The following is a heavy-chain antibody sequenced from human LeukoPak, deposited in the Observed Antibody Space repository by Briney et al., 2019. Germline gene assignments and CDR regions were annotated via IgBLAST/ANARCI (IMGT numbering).Heavy chain of an antibody. CDR2: IYSGGST. D-gene: IGHD3-22*01. CDR3: ARAGAVYYDSSGYYYPAAFDI. J-gene: IGHJ3*02. V-gene: IGHV3-53*01. Sequence: PGGSLRLSCAASGFTVSSNYVSWVRQAPGKGLEWVSVIYSGGSTYYADSVKGRFTISRDNSKNTLYLQMNSLRAEDTAVYYCARAGAVYYDSSGYYYPAAFDIWGQGTMVTVSS. CDR1: GFTVSSNY.